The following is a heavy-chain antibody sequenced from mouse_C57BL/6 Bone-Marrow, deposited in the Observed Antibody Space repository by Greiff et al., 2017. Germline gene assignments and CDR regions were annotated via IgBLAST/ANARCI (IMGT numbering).Heavy chain of an antibody. CDR1: GFTFTDYY. D-gene: IGHD1-1*01. CDR2: IRNKANGYTT. V-gene: IGHV7-3*01. CDR3: AMPYYYGSSYPAYAMDY. J-gene: IGHJ4*01. Sequence: EVQLVESGGGLVQPGGSLSLSCAASGFTFTDYYMSWVRQPPGKALEWLGFIRNKANGYTTEYSASVKGRFTISRDNSQSILYLQMNALRAEDSATYSCAMPYYYGSSYPAYAMDYWGQGTSVTVSS.